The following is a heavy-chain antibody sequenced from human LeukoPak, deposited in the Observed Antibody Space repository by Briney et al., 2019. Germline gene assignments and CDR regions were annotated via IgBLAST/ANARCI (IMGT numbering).Heavy chain of an antibody. CDR1: GFTLSSYA. D-gene: IGHD3-22*01. Sequence: QSGGSLRLSCTASGFTLSSYAMSWVRQAPGKGLEWVSLISGNAGSTYYADSVKGRFTISRDNSKNTLYLQMNSLRAEDTAVYYCARRYYYDSSGYWDPFDYWGQGTLVTVSS. CDR3: ARRYYYDSSGYWDPFDY. CDR2: ISGNAGST. V-gene: IGHV3-23*01. J-gene: IGHJ4*02.